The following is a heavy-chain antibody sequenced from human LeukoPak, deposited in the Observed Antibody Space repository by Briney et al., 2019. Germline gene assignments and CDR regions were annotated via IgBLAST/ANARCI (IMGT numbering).Heavy chain of an antibody. V-gene: IGHV4-39*01. D-gene: IGHD3-10*01. CDR3: ARTRYYYNSRSYGAPYYFDY. Sequence: PSETLSLTCAVSGASISGSGYYWGWIRQPPGKGLEWIGNIYSSGSTYYNASLQSRVTISIDTSKNQFSLRLNSVTAADTAVYYCARTRYYYNSRSYGAPYYFDYWGQGTLVTVSS. J-gene: IGHJ4*02. CDR1: GASISGSGYY. CDR2: IYSSGST.